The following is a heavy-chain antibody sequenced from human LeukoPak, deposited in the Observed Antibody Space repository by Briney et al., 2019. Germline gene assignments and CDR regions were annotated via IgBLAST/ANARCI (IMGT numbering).Heavy chain of an antibody. V-gene: IGHV3-53*01. CDR1: GFTVSSNY. Sequence: GGSLRLSCAASGFTVSSNYMSWVRQAPGKGLEWVSVIYSGGSTYYADSVKGRFTISRDNSKNTLYLQMNSLRAAHPAVYYCERAPDSSDSSGASWGQGTLLTVSS. J-gene: IGHJ1*01. CDR2: IYSGGST. CDR3: ERAPDSSDSSGAS. D-gene: IGHD3-22*01.